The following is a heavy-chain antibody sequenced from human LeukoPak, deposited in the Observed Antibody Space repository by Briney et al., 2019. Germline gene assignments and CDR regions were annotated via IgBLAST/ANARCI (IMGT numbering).Heavy chain of an antibody. J-gene: IGHJ4*02. CDR3: ARDGDPYCSGGSCAFLNY. CDR1: GFTFSSYS. Sequence: GGSLRLSCAASGFTFSSYSMNWVRQAPGKGLEWVSYISSSSSTIYYADSVKGRFTISRHNAKNSLYLQMNSLSAEDTGVYYCARDGDPYCSGGSCAFLNYWGQGTLITVSS. CDR2: ISSSSSTI. D-gene: IGHD2-15*01. V-gene: IGHV3-48*04.